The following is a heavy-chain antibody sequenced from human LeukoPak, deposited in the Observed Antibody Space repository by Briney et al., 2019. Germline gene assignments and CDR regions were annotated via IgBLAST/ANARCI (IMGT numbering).Heavy chain of an antibody. CDR1: GGSISSYY. Sequence: SETLPLTCTVSGGSISSYYWSWIRQPPGKGLEWIGYIYYSGSTNYNPSLKGRVTISVDTSKNQFSLKLSSVTAADTAVYYCASHLRYCSGGSCYAHFQHWGQGTLVTVSS. V-gene: IGHV4-59*01. D-gene: IGHD2-15*01. CDR2: IYYSGST. CDR3: ASHLRYCSGGSCYAHFQH. J-gene: IGHJ1*01.